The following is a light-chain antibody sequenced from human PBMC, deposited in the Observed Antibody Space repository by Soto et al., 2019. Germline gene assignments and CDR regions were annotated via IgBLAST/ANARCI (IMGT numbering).Light chain of an antibody. Sequence: DIQMTQSPSSLSAFVGDRVTITCRASQSMSNFLHWYQQKPGKAPKVLNYAISNLKSEVQSRFSGRGSGTDFTLTISSLQPEDVATYYCQQSYSTPYTFGRGTKVEIK. J-gene: IGKJ2*01. CDR3: QQSYSTPYT. CDR2: AIS. V-gene: IGKV1-39*01. CDR1: QSMSNF.